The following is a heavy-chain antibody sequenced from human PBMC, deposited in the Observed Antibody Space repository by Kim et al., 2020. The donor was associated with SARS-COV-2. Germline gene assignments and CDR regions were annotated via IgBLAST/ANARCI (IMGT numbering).Heavy chain of an antibody. Sequence: GGSLRLSCAASGFTLSDYFMDWVRQVPGKGLEWIGRSRHRPRNYTTEYAASVQGRFTVSRDDSKTSLHLLMTSLGTEDTAVYYCVGGHKSFDLWGQGTLVTVSS. CDR2: SRHRPRNYTT. J-gene: IGHJ5*02. V-gene: IGHV3-72*01. CDR3: VGGHKSFDL. CDR1: GFTLSDYF.